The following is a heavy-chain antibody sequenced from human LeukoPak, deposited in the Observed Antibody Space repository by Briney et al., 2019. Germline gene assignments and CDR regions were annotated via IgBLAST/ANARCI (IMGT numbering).Heavy chain of an antibody. D-gene: IGHD6-13*01. Sequence: GGSQRLFCAVSGFTVSRNYMSWVCQAPGRGLEWVSIIYSAGDTYYADSVKGRFTISRDNSNNTLYLQMNNLRAEDSAVYFCARDRRFGTAWYIWIWAQRTLVAVSS. CDR1: GFTVSRNY. V-gene: IGHV3-53*01. CDR2: IYSAGDT. J-gene: IGHJ4*02. CDR3: ARDRRFGTAWYIWI.